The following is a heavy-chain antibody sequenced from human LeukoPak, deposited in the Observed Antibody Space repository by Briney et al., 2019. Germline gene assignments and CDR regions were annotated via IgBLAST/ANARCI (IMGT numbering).Heavy chain of an antibody. V-gene: IGHV3-11*01. CDR1: RFTFSDYY. CDR3: ARGDKDYYYGMDV. Sequence: GGSLRLSCAASRFTFSDYYMRWIRHAPGKGLEWVSYISSSGSTIYYADSVKGRFTISRDNAKNSLYLQMNSLRAEDTAVYYCARGDKDYYYGMDVWGQGTRSPSP. D-gene: IGHD2-15*01. J-gene: IGHJ6*02. CDR2: ISSSGSTI.